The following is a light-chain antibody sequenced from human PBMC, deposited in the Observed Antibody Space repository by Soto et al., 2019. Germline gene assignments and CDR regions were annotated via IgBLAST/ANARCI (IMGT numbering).Light chain of an antibody. J-gene: IGKJ4*01. V-gene: IGKV3-11*01. Sequence: EIVLTQSPATLSLSPGERATLSCRASQSVSSYLAWYQQKPGQAPRLLIYDASNRATGIPARFSGRGSGTDFTLTISSLEAEEFAIYYCQQRSNGPPVTFGGGTKVEIK. CDR1: QSVSSY. CDR3: QQRSNGPPVT. CDR2: DAS.